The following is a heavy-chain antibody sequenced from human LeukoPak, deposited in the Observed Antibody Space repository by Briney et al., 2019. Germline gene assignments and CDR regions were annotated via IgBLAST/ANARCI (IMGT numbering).Heavy chain of an antibody. Sequence: ASVKVSCKASGYTFTVYYMYWVRQAPGQGLERMGRINPNSGDTDYAQNFQGRVTMTRDTSISTAYMELTNLRSDDTAVYYCARGYCSGGTCYLVENWFDPWGQGNLVTVSS. CDR3: ARGYCSGGTCYLVENWFDP. D-gene: IGHD2-15*01. CDR2: INPNSGDT. J-gene: IGHJ5*02. CDR1: GYTFTVYY. V-gene: IGHV1-2*06.